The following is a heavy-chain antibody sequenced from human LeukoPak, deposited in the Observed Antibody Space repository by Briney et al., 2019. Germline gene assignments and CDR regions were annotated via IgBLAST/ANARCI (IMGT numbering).Heavy chain of an antibody. J-gene: IGHJ4*02. CDR2: ILYDGSNK. D-gene: IGHD3-9*01. Sequence: GGSLRLSCAASGFTFSSYAMHWVRQAPGKGLEWVAVILYDGSNKYYADSVKGRFTISRDNSKNTLYLQMNSLRAEDTAVYYCASGYDILTGYIYWGQGTLVTVSS. V-gene: IGHV3-30*04. CDR1: GFTFSSYA. CDR3: ASGYDILTGYIY.